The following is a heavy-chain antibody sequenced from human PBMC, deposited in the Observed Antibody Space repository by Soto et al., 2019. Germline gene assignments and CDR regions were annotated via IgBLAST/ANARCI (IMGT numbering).Heavy chain of an antibody. CDR3: ARGRHYDISTGLNWFDP. V-gene: IGHV4-31*03. J-gene: IGHJ5*02. CDR2: IYHTGST. D-gene: IGHD3-9*01. Sequence: QVQLQDSGPGLVKPSQTLSLHCSVSGGSISNSDSYWSWIRQHPGKGLEWFGYIYHTGSTYYNPSLKSRLTMSIDTSKNQFSLKLTSVTAADTAVYFCARGRHYDISTGLNWFDPWGQGTLVTVSS. CDR1: GGSISNSDSY.